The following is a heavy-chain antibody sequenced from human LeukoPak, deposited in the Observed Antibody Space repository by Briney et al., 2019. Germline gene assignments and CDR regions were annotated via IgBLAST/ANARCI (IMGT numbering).Heavy chain of an antibody. CDR1: GGSISSYY. CDR3: ASGYYDSSGYFVDY. Sequence: PSETLSLTCTVSGGSISSYYWSWIRQPAGKGLEWIGRIYTSGSTNYNPSLKSRVTMSVDTSKNQFSLKPSSVTAADTAVYYCASGYYDSSGYFVDYWGQGTLVTVSS. D-gene: IGHD3-22*01. V-gene: IGHV4-4*07. J-gene: IGHJ4*02. CDR2: IYTSGST.